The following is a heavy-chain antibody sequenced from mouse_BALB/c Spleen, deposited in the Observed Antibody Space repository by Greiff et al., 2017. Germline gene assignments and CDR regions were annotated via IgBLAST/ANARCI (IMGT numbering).Heavy chain of an antibody. CDR3: AREEGAIYYAMDY. CDR2: INPGSGGT. V-gene: IGHV1-54*01. J-gene: IGHJ4*01. Sequence: QVQLQQSGAELVRPGTSVKVSCKASGYAFTNYLIEWVKQRPGQGLEWIGVINPGSGGTNYNEKFKGKATLTADKSSSTAYMQLSSLTSDDSAVYFCAREEGAIYYAMDYWGQGTSVTVSS. CDR1: GYAFTNYL.